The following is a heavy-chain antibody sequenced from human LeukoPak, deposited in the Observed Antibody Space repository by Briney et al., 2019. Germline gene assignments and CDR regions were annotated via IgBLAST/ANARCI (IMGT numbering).Heavy chain of an antibody. Sequence: SVKVSCKASGGTFSSYTISWVRQAPGQGLEWMGRIIPILGIAIYAQKFQGRVTMTEDTSTDTAYMELSSLRSEDTAVYYCATAFTPGKPKDYWGQGTLVTVSS. CDR1: GGTFSSYT. D-gene: IGHD1-1*01. CDR2: IIPILGIA. CDR3: ATAFTPGKPKDY. J-gene: IGHJ4*02. V-gene: IGHV1-69*02.